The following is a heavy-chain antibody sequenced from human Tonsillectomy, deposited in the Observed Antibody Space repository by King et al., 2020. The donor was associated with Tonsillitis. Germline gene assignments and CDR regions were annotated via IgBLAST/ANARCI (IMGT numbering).Heavy chain of an antibody. CDR3: ARSGVETSGHFDY. CDR1: GASISSGGYW. CDR2: IYHSGRT. D-gene: IGHD2-21*02. V-gene: IGHV4-31*01. J-gene: IGHJ4*02. Sequence: PLQESGPGLVKPSQTLSLTCTVSGASISSGGYWWNWIRQHPGKGLEWIGYIYHSGRTYYNPSLKSLVTMSLDTSKNQFSVKLNSVTAADTAVYYCARSGVETSGHFDYWGQGTLVTVSS.